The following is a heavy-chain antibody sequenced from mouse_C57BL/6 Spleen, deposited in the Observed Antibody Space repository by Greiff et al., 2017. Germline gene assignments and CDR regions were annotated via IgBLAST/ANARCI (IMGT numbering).Heavy chain of an antibody. CDR3: VRQGPNRAWFAY. D-gene: IGHD4-1*01. V-gene: IGHV10-1*01. CDR2: IRSKSNNYAT. J-gene: IGHJ3*01. CDR1: GFSFNTYA. Sequence: EVHLVESGGGLVQPKGSLKLSCAASGFSFNTYAMNWVRQAPGKGLEWVARIRSKSNNYATYYADSVKDRFTISRDDSESMLYLQMNNLKTEDTAMYYCVRQGPNRAWFAYWGQGTLVTVSA.